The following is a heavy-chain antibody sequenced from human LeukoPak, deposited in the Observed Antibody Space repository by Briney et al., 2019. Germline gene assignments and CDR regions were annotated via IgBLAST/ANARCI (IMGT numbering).Heavy chain of an antibody. V-gene: IGHV4-61*02. CDR1: GGSISSGSYY. D-gene: IGHD3-16*01. CDR3: AREPGGPSKNLPVWYFDY. CDR2: IYTSGST. J-gene: IGHJ4*02. Sequence: SETLSLTCTVSGGSISSGSYYWSWIRQPAGKGLEWIGRIYTSGSTNYNPSLKCRVTISVDTSKNQFSLKLSSVTAADTAVYYCAREPGGPSKNLPVWYFDYWGQGTLVTVSS.